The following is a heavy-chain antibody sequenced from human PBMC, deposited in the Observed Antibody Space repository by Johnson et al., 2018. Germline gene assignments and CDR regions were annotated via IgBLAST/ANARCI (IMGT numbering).Heavy chain of an antibody. CDR1: GFNFSSYG. J-gene: IGHJ6*02. V-gene: IGHV3-33*08. CDR3: ARYDSSVYYYYAMDV. Sequence: QVQLVQYGGGVVQPGRSLRLSCAASGFNFSSYGMHWVRQAPGTGLEWVAVIWYDGSNKYYADYGKGRFTISRDNSKNTMYLQMNSLRAEDTAVYYCARYDSSVYYYYAMDVWGQGTTVTVSS. CDR2: IWYDGSNK. D-gene: IGHD3-22*01.